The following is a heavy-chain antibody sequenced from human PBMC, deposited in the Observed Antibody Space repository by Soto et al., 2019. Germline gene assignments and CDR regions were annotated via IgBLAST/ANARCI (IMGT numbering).Heavy chain of an antibody. D-gene: IGHD3-3*01. V-gene: IGHV1-8*01. CDR1: GYTFTSYD. CDR3: ARGLVEWYDFWSDYGMDV. CDR2: MNPNSGNT. J-gene: IGHJ6*02. Sequence: ASVKVSCKASGYTFTSYDINWVREATGQGLEWMGWMNPNSGNTGYAQKFQGRVTMTRNTSISTAYMELSSLRSEDTAVYYCARGLVEWYDFWSDYGMDVWGQGTTVTVSS.